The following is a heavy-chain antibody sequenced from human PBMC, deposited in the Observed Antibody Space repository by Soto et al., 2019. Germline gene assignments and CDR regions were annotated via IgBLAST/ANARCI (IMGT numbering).Heavy chain of an antibody. J-gene: IGHJ6*02. CDR1: GFTFSSYA. CDR3: AKAPYYDLWSGYYYYYGMDV. CDR2: ISGSGGST. D-gene: IGHD3-3*01. Sequence: GGSLRLSCAASGFTFSSYAMSWVRQAPGKWLEWVSAISGSGGSTYYADSVKGRFTISRDNSKNTLYLQMNSLRAEDTAVYYCAKAPYYDLWSGYYYYYGMDVWGQGTTVTVSS. V-gene: IGHV3-23*01.